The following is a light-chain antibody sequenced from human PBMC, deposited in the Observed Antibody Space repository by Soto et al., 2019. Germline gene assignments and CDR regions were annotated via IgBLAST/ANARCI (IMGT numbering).Light chain of an antibody. CDR1: SSDIGRYNR. Sequence: QSALTQPPSVSGSPGQSVTISCTGTSSDIGRYNRVSWYQQPPGAAPKLIIYEVSNRPSGVPDRFSGSQSGNTASLTISGLQAEDEADYFCSSYTKTRILVFGGGTQLTVL. V-gene: IGLV2-18*02. CDR2: EVS. J-gene: IGLJ2*01. CDR3: SSYTKTRILV.